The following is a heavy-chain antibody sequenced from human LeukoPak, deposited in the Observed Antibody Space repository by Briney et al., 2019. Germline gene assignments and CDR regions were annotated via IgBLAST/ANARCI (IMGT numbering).Heavy chain of an antibody. CDR3: ARAYSSGWPLPYFDY. D-gene: IGHD6-19*01. CDR2: ISAYNGNT. CDR1: GYTFTNYG. Sequence: ASVKVSCKASGYTFTNYGISWVRQAPGKGLEWMGWISAYNGNTNYAQKLQGRVTMTTDTSTSTAYMELRSPRSDDTAVYYCARAYSSGWPLPYFDYWGQGTLVTVSS. V-gene: IGHV1-18*01. J-gene: IGHJ4*02.